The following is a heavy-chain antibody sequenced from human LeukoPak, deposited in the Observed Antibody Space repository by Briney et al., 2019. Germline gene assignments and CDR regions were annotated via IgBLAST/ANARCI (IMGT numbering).Heavy chain of an antibody. CDR1: GYSFTSYW. CDR3: ASPGLSIAAPGRDAFDI. V-gene: IGHV5-51*01. CDR2: IYPGDSDT. J-gene: IGHJ3*02. Sequence: GESLKISCKGSGYSFTSYWIGWVRQMPGKGLEWMGIIYPGDSDTRYSPSFQGQVTISADKSISTAYLQWSSLQASDTAMYCASPGLSIAAPGRDAFDIWGQGTMVTVSS. D-gene: IGHD6-13*01.